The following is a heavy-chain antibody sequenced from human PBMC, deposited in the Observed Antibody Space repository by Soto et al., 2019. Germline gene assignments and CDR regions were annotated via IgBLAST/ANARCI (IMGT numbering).Heavy chain of an antibody. V-gene: IGHV3-23*01. Sequence: GGSLRLSCAASGFTFSSYAVSWVRQAHGKGPEWISSISGSGSTIYYADSVKGQVTISRDNSKNTLYLQMSSLRAEDTAVYYCAKVFYYYDSSGYYYFDYGSQGTLVTVSS. D-gene: IGHD3-22*01. CDR2: ISGSGSTI. CDR1: GFTFSSYA. CDR3: AKVFYYYDSSGYYYFDY. J-gene: IGHJ4*02.